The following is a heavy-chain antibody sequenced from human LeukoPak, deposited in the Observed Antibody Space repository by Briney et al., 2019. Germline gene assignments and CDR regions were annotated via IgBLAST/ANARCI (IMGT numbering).Heavy chain of an antibody. CDR2: IYPGDSDT. CDR1: GYRFTSYW. CDR3: ARSAGRVRDFDY. J-gene: IGHJ4*02. Sequence: GESLKISCKGSGYRFTSYWIGWVRQMPGKGLDRLGIIYPGDSDTRYSPSFQGQVTISADKSISTTYLQWSSLKASDTAMYYCARSAGRVRDFDYWGQGTLVTVSS. D-gene: IGHD3-10*01. V-gene: IGHV5-51*01.